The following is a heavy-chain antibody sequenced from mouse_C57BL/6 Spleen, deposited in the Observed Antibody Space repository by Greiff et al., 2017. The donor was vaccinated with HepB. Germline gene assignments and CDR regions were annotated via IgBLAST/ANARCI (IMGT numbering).Heavy chain of an antibody. CDR3: ARLTGTDYFDY. CDR1: GFTFSSYG. V-gene: IGHV5-6*01. D-gene: IGHD4-1*01. CDR2: ISSGGSYT. J-gene: IGHJ2*01. Sequence: EVQLQESGGDLVKPGGSLKLSCAASGFTFSSYGMSWVRQTPDKRLEWVATISSGGSYTYYPDSVKGRFTISRDNAKNTLYLQMSSLKSEDTAMYYCARLTGTDYFDYWGQGTTLTVSS.